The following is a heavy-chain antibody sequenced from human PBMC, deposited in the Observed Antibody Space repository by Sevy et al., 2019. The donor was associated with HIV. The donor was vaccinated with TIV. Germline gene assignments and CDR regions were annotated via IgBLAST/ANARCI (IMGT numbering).Heavy chain of an antibody. Sequence: GGFLRLSCAASGFIFNNYDMYWIRQAPGKGLEWVATVSYDGADKDYADIVKGRFTISRDSSRSMLYLQMSSLRPEDTGVYFCAKDIVDCSGGTCYSGAVSPFESWGQGTLVTVSS. CDR2: VSYDGADK. CDR1: GFIFNNYD. V-gene: IGHV3-30*18. CDR3: AKDIVDCSGGTCYSGAVSPFES. D-gene: IGHD2-15*01. J-gene: IGHJ4*02.